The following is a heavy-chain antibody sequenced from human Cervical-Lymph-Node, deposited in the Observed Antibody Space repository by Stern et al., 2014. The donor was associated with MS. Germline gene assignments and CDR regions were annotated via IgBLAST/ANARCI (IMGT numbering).Heavy chain of an antibody. V-gene: IGHV4-31*03. Sequence: QLQLQESGPGLVKPSQTLSLTCTVSGGSISRGDYFWSWIRQFPGKGLEWIGYISPSGSTYYNPSLKSRLTISMDTSKSHFSLKLTSVTAADTAVYYCARDGVVRGVTYNWFDPWGQGTLVTVSS. CDR2: ISPSGST. CDR3: ARDGVVRGVTYNWFDP. D-gene: IGHD3-10*01. J-gene: IGHJ5*02. CDR1: GGSISRGDYF.